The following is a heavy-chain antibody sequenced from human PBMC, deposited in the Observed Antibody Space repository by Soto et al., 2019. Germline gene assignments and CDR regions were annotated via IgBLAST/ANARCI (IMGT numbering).Heavy chain of an antibody. CDR2: INSDGSST. Sequence: GGSLRLSCAASGFTFSSYWMHWVRQAPGKGLVWVSRINSDGSSTSCADSVKGRFTISRDNAKNTLYLQMNSLRAEDTAVYYCARDNYDILTGLLWNWGQGTLVTVSS. D-gene: IGHD3-9*01. J-gene: IGHJ4*02. CDR3: ARDNYDILTGLLWN. V-gene: IGHV3-74*01. CDR1: GFTFSSYW.